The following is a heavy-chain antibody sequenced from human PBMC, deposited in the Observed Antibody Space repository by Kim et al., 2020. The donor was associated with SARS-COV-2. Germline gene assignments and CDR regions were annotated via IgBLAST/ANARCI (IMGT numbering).Heavy chain of an antibody. Sequence: GGSLRLSCAASGFTFSNSGMSWVHQASGKGLEWVGRIKSKTDGWTTDYAASVKGRFTISRDDSKNTLYLQMNSLKTEDTAVYYCTTDEGVLVAANFFDYWGQGTLVTVSS. CDR1: GFTFSNSG. CDR3: TTDEGVLVAANFFDY. CDR2: IKSKTDGWTT. D-gene: IGHD2-15*01. V-gene: IGHV3-15*01. J-gene: IGHJ4*02.